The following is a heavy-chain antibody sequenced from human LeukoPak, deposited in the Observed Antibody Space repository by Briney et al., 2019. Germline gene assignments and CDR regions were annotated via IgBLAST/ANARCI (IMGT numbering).Heavy chain of an antibody. CDR3: AKDRPNYYHDNGHYYRRGGDC. V-gene: IGHV3-23*01. D-gene: IGHD3-22*01. J-gene: IGHJ4*02. CDR1: GFSFRSHW. CDR2: TSSGGELT. Sequence: GGSLRLSCAASGFSFRSHWMTWVRQGTGKGLEWVSSTSSGGELTFYADSVKGRFTISRDNSKNTLYLQMNSLRAEDTAVYYCAKDRPNYYHDNGHYYRRGGDCWGQGTLVTVSS.